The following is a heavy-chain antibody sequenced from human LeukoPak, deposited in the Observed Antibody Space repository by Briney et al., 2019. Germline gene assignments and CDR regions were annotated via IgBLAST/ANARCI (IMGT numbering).Heavy chain of an antibody. Sequence: SETLSLTCTVSGGSISSSSYYWGWIRQPPGKGLEWIGSIYYSGSTYYNPSLKSRVTISVDTSKNQFSLKLSSVTAADTAVYYCAREPRGWFGELSAFDIWGQGTMVTVSS. CDR1: GGSISSSSYY. D-gene: IGHD3-10*01. J-gene: IGHJ3*02. V-gene: IGHV4-39*07. CDR3: AREPRGWFGELSAFDI. CDR2: IYYSGST.